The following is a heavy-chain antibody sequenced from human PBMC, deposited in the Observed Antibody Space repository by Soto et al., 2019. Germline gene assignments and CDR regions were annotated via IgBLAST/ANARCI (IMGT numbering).Heavy chain of an antibody. D-gene: IGHD3-22*01. J-gene: IGHJ4*02. Sequence: GGSVKVSCKASGYGFTSYFMHWVRQAPGQGLEWMGIINPSGGSTVYAQKFQGRVTMTGDTSTSTVYMELTSLRSEDTAMYYCARLSDYYDSSGRPFDYWGQGTLVTVSS. CDR2: INPSGGST. V-gene: IGHV1-46*01. CDR3: ARLSDYYDSSGRPFDY. CDR1: GYGFTSYF.